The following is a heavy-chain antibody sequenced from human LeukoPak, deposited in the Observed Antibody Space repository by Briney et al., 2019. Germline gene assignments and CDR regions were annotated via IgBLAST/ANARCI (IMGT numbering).Heavy chain of an antibody. CDR2: ISSSSSTI. CDR3: AREYSSSTGKASDY. D-gene: IGHD6-6*01. J-gene: IGHJ4*02. Sequence: GGSLRLSCAASGFTFSSHSMKWVRQAPGKGLEWVSSISSSSSTIYYADSVKGRFTISRDNAKNSLYLQMNSLRAEDTAVYYCAREYSSSTGKASDYWGQGTLVTVSS. V-gene: IGHV3-48*01. CDR1: GFTFSSHS.